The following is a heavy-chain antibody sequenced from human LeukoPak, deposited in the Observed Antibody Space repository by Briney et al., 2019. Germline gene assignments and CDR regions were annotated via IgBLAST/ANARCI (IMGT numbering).Heavy chain of an antibody. CDR3: AKQEDFRSGYLGSGAFDI. CDR2: IRYDGSNK. J-gene: IGHJ3*02. Sequence: GGSLRLSCAASGFTFSSYGMHWVRQAPGKGLEWVAFIRYDGSNKYYADSVKGRFTISRDNSKNTLYLQMNSLRAEDTAVYYCAKQEDFRSGYLGSGAFDIWGQGTMVTVSS. D-gene: IGHD3-3*01. CDR1: GFTFSSYG. V-gene: IGHV3-30*02.